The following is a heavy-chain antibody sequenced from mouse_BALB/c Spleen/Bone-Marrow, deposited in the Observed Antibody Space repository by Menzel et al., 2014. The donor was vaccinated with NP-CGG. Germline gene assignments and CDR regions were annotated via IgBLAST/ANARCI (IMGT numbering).Heavy chain of an antibody. CDR2: ILPGSGST. CDR3: ARSTGTWDY. Sequence: VMLVESGAELMKPGASVKISCKATGYTFSSYWIEWVKQRPGHGLEWIGEILPGSGSTNYNEKFRGKATFTADTSSNTAYMQLSSLTSEDSAVYYCARSTGTWDYWGQGTTLTVSS. CDR1: GYTFSSYW. D-gene: IGHD4-1*02. V-gene: IGHV1-9*01. J-gene: IGHJ2*01.